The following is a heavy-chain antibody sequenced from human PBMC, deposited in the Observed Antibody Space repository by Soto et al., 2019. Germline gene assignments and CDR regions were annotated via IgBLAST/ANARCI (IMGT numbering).Heavy chain of an antibody. V-gene: IGHV3-23*01. CDR1: GFIFSSYA. CDR2: ISGSVGST. J-gene: IGHJ4*02. D-gene: IGHD6-19*01. CDR3: AKHRRGAVATTPDY. Sequence: EVQLLESGGGLVQPGGSLRLSCAASGFIFSSYAMTWVRQAPGKGLEWVSGISGSVGSTYYADSVKGRFTVSRDNSKNTVYLQMNSLRAEDTAIYYCAKHRRGAVATTPDYWGQGTLVTVSS.